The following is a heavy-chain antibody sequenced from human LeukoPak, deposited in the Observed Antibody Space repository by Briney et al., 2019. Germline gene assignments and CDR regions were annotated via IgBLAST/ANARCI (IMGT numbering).Heavy chain of an antibody. CDR2: ISSSSSYI. Sequence: PGGSLRLSCAASGFTFSSYSMNWVRQAPGKGRAWVSSISSSSSYIYYADSVKGRLTISRDNAKNSLYLQMNSLRAEDTAVYYCARGGGIAARPGHYWGQGTLVTVSS. V-gene: IGHV3-21*01. J-gene: IGHJ4*02. CDR1: GFTFSSYS. D-gene: IGHD6-6*01. CDR3: ARGGGIAARPGHY.